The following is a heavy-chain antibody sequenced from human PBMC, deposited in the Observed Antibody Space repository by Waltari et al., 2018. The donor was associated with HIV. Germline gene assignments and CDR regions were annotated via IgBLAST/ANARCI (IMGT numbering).Heavy chain of an antibody. CDR1: GGSFSGYY. J-gene: IGHJ4*02. V-gene: IGHV4-34*01. Sequence: QVQLQQWGAGLLKPSETLSLTCAVYGGSFSGYYWSWIRQPPGKGLEWIGEINHSGSTNYNPSLKSRVTISVDTSKNQFSLKLSSVTAADTAVYYFARGGSAVAATGNYFDYWGQGTLVTVSS. CDR2: INHSGST. D-gene: IGHD6-19*01. CDR3: ARGGSAVAATGNYFDY.